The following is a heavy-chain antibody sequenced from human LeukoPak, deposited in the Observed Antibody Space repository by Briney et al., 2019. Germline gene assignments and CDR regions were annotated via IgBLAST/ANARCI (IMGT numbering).Heavy chain of an antibody. CDR2: IYHSGST. CDR3: ARKASSSWYGYYYYHMDV. V-gene: IGHV4-38-2*01. Sequence: SETLSLTCAVSGYSISSGYYWGWIRQPPGKGLECIGSIYHSGSTYYNPSLKSRVTISVDTSKNQFSLKLSSVTAADTAVYYCARKASSSWYGYYYYHMDVWGKGTTVTVSS. J-gene: IGHJ6*03. D-gene: IGHD6-13*01. CDR1: GYSISSGYY.